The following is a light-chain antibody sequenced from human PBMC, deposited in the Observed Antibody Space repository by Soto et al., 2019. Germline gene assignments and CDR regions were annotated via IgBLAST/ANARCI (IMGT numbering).Light chain of an antibody. V-gene: IGLV2-23*02. J-gene: IGLJ1*01. CDR3: CSYAPSSPYV. Sequence: QSVLTQPASVSGSPGQSITISCTGTSSDVGSYNLVSWYQQHPGKAPKLMIYEVTQRPSGVANRFSGSKSGNTASLTISGLQAEDEADYYCCSYAPSSPYVFGPGTKLTVL. CDR1: SSDVGSYNL. CDR2: EVT.